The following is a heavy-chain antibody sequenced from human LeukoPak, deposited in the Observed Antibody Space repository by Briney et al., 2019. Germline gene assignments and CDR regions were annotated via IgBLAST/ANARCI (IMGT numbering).Heavy chain of an antibody. CDR2: IYYSGRT. J-gene: IGHJ5*02. Sequence: PSETLSLTCTVSYGSISDISYYWGWIRQPPGKGLEWIGSIYYSGRTYYNSSLKSRVTISVDTSKNQFSLKVTSVTAADTAVYYCARDLGYFVVSGWFDPWGQGTLVTVSS. V-gene: IGHV4-39*07. CDR1: YGSISDISYY. CDR3: ARDLGYFVVSGWFDP. D-gene: IGHD3-9*01.